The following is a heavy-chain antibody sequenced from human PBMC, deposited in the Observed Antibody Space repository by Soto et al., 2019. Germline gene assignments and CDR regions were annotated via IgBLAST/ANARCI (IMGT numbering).Heavy chain of an antibody. V-gene: IGHV3-30-3*01. CDR2: ISYDGSNK. CDR1: GFTFSSYA. Sequence: GGSLRLSCAASGFTFSSYAMHWVRQAPGKGLEWVAVISYDGSNKYYADSVKGRFTISRDNSKNTLYLQMNSLRAEDTAVYYCASQVDFWSGYYTSDYWGQGTLVTVSS. J-gene: IGHJ4*02. D-gene: IGHD3-3*01. CDR3: ASQVDFWSGYYTSDY.